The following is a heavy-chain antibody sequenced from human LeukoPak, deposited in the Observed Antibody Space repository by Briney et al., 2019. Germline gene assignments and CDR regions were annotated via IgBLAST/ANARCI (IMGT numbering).Heavy chain of an antibody. CDR1: GFTFSTYA. CDR2: ISGSGGST. D-gene: IGHD6-13*01. V-gene: IGHV3-23*01. CDR3: ARDFTYSISCAGC. Sequence: GGSLRLSCAASGFTFSTYAMSWFRQAPGKGLEWVSGISGSGGSTYYAESVKGRFTISRDNAKNTLYLQMNSLRVEDTAVYYCARDFTYSISCAGCWGQGTLVTVSS. J-gene: IGHJ4*02.